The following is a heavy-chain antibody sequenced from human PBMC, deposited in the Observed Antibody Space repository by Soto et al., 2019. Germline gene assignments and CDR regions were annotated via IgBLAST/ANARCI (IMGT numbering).Heavy chain of an antibody. D-gene: IGHD6-13*01. J-gene: IGHJ6*02. V-gene: IGHV3-23*01. CDR2: ISGSGTST. CDR1: GFTFSNYA. Sequence: VGSLRLSCAASGFTFSNYAMNWVRQAPGKGLEWVSAISGSGTSTYYAESVKGRFTISRDNSKNTLTLQMNSLRAEDTAVYNCAFTNSGSWSYYYFCMDVWGQGTTVTVSS. CDR3: AFTNSGSWSYYYFCMDV.